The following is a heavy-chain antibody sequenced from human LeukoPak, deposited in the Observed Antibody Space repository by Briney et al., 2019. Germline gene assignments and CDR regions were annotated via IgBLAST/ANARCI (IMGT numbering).Heavy chain of an antibody. J-gene: IGHJ6*02. D-gene: IGHD5-24*01. V-gene: IGHV4-59*01. CDR3: ARDGGGWLQTQYGMDV. Sequence: SETLSVTCTVSGGSISSYYWSWIRQPPGKGLEWIGYIYYSGSTNYNPSLKSRVTISVDTSKNQFSLKLSSVTAADTAVYYCARDGGGWLQTQYGMDVWGQGTTVTVSS. CDR2: IYYSGST. CDR1: GGSISSYY.